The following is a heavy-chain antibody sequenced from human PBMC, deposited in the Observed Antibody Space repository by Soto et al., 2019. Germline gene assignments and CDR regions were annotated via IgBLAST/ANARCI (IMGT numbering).Heavy chain of an antibody. CDR1: GYTFTSYG. Sequence: ASLKVSCKASGYTFTSYGISWVRQAPGQGLEWMGWISAYNGNTNYAQKLQGRVTMTTDTSTSTAYMELRSLRSDDTAVYYCAISYSSGWLDYWGQGTLVTVSS. J-gene: IGHJ4*02. CDR2: ISAYNGNT. D-gene: IGHD6-19*01. V-gene: IGHV1-18*01. CDR3: AISYSSGWLDY.